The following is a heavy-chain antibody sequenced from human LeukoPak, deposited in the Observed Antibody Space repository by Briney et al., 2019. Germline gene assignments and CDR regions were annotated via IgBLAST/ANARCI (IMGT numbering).Heavy chain of an antibody. CDR3: AKVGDITIVLMVYDKIYFDY. D-gene: IGHD2-8*01. CDR2: INSGGTV. J-gene: IGHJ4*02. V-gene: IGHV3-48*03. Sequence: GGSLRLSCAASGFIVSSYETGWVRQAPGKGLEWLSYINSGGTVYYADSVKGRFTISRDNSKNTLYLQMNSLRAEDTAVYYCAKVGDITIVLMVYDKIYFDYWGQGTLVTVSS. CDR1: GFIVSSYE.